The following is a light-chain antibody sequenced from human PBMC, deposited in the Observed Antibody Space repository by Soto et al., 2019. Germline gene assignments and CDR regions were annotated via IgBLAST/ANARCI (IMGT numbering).Light chain of an antibody. Sequence: DIEMVQSPSALSASVGDTVTITCRASQKSSPWLAWYQQKPGQAPKLLMYDVSSLKRGVPSRFSGSGSGTEFTLTISSLQPDDFATYYCQQYNSYSPWTFGPGTKVDIK. CDR2: DVS. CDR3: QQYNSYSPWT. CDR1: QKSSPW. V-gene: IGKV1-5*01. J-gene: IGKJ1*01.